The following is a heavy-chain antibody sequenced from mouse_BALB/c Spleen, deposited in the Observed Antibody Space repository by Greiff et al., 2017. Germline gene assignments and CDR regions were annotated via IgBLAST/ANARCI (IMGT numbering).Heavy chain of an antibody. CDR3: AIDYYGSSYPWFAY. D-gene: IGHD1-1*01. CDR2: IWGDGST. CDR1: GFSLTGYG. Sequence: QVHVKQSGPGLVAPSQSLSITCTVSGFSLTGYGVNWVRQPPGKGLEWLGMIWGDGSTDYNSALKSRLSISKDNSKSQVFLKMNSLQTDDTARYYCAIDYYGSSYPWFAYWGQGTLVTVSA. J-gene: IGHJ3*01. V-gene: IGHV2-6-7*01.